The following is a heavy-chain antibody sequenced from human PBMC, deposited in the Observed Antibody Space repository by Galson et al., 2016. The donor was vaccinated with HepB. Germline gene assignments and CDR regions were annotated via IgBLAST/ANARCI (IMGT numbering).Heavy chain of an antibody. Sequence: SVKVSCKASGYGFSGYYMNWVRQAPGQGLEWMGCILPRSGATNYAQKFQGRVTMTADTSVSTVYMELSSLRSDDTAVYYCAGDGATVGTSPDYWGQGTLVTVSS. CDR2: ILPRSGAT. CDR1: GYGFSGYY. CDR3: AGDGATVGTSPDY. D-gene: IGHD4-23*01. V-gene: IGHV1-2*02. J-gene: IGHJ4*02.